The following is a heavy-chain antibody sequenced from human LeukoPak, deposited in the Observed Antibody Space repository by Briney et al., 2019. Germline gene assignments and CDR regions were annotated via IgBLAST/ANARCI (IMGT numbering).Heavy chain of an antibody. Sequence: SETLSLTCAVYGGSFSGYYWSWIRQPPGKGLEWIGEINHSGSTNYNPPLKSRVTISIDTSKNQFSLRLNSVTAADTAMYYCAKSGGYGLIDYWGQGTLVTVSS. D-gene: IGHD1-26*01. CDR3: AKSGGYGLIDY. J-gene: IGHJ4*02. V-gene: IGHV4-34*01. CDR1: GGSFSGYY. CDR2: INHSGST.